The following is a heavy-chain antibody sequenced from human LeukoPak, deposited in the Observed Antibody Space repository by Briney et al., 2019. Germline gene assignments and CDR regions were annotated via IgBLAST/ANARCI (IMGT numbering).Heavy chain of an antibody. CDR3: AVHPHGQQLALGYFDY. V-gene: IGHV3-30*03. D-gene: IGHD6-13*01. J-gene: IGHJ4*02. Sequence: GGSLRLSCAASGFTFSSYGMHWVRQAPGKGLEWAAVISYDGSNKYYADSVKGRFTISRDNSKNTLYLQMNSLRAEDTAVYYCAVHPHGQQLALGYFDYWGQGTLVTVSS. CDR2: ISYDGSNK. CDR1: GFTFSSYG.